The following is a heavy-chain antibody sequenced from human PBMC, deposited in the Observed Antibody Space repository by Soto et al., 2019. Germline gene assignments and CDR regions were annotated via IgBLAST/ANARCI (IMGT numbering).Heavy chain of an antibody. CDR3: ARKHWGGRDGYNLNYYYYGMDV. CDR1: GGSISSGGYY. D-gene: IGHD7-27*01. CDR2: IYYSGST. Sequence: SETLSLTCTVSGGSISSGGYYWSWIRQHPGKGLEWIGYIYYSGSTYYNPSLKSRVTISVDTSKNQFSLKLSSVTAADTAVYYCARKHWGGRDGYNLNYYYYGMDVWGQRTTVTVSS. J-gene: IGHJ6*02. V-gene: IGHV4-31*03.